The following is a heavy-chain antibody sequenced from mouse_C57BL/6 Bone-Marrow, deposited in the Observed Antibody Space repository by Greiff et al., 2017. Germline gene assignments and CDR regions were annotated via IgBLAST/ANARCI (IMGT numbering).Heavy chain of an antibody. J-gene: IGHJ1*03. CDR1: GFTFSSYA. CDR3: ARGLWLLGYWYFDV. CDR2: ISDGGSYT. D-gene: IGHD2-2*01. V-gene: IGHV5-4*03. Sequence: DVKLVESRGGLVKPGGSLKLSCAASGFTFSSYAMSWVRQTPEKRLEWVATISDGGSYTYYPDNVKGRFTISRDNAKNNLYLQMSHLKSEDTAMYYCARGLWLLGYWYFDVWGTGTTVTVSS.